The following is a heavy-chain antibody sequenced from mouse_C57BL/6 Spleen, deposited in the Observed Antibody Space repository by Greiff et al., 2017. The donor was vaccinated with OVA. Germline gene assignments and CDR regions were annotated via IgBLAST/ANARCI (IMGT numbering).Heavy chain of an antibody. Sequence: VQLQQSGPELVKPGASVKISCKASGYTFTDYYMNWVKQSHGKSLEWIGDINPNNGGTSYNQKFKGKATLTVDKSSSTAYMELRSLTSEDSAVYYCARGDYEDWYFDVWGTGTTVTVSS. CDR2: INPNNGGT. D-gene: IGHD2-4*01. J-gene: IGHJ1*03. CDR1: GYTFTDYY. V-gene: IGHV1-26*01. CDR3: ARGDYEDWYFDV.